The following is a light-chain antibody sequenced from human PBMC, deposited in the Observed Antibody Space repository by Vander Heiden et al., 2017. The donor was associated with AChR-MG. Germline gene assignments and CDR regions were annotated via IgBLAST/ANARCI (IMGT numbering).Light chain of an antibody. V-gene: IGKV4-1*01. CDR1: QSVLYSSNNKNY. CDR3: QQEDSTLFT. Sequence: DIVMTQSPDPLAVSLGERATINCKSSQSVLYSSNNKNYLAWYQQKPGQPPKLLIYWASTRESGVPDRFSGSGSGTDFTLAISSLQAEDVAVYYCQQEDSTLFTFGHGTKVDIK. CDR2: WAS. J-gene: IGKJ3*01.